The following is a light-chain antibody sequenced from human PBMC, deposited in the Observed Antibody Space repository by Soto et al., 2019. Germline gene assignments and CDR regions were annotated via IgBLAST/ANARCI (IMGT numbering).Light chain of an antibody. J-gene: IGKJ1*01. V-gene: IGKV1-5*01. CDR2: DVS. CDR3: QQYKDSMWT. CDR1: QSISSW. Sequence: DIQMTQSPSTLSASVGDRVTITCRASQSISSWLAWYQQKPGKAPNLLISDVSSLERGVPSRFSGSGSATEFTLTISGLQPDDFATYYCQQYKDSMWTFSQGTKVDIK.